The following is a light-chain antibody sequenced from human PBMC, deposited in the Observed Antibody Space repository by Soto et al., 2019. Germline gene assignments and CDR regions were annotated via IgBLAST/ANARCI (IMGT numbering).Light chain of an antibody. Sequence: DIVMTQSPDSLAVSLGERATINCKSSQSVLYSSNNKNYLAWYQQKPGQPPKLLISWASTRESGVPDRFSCSGSGQNSTLTISSLQAEDGAVYYCQHHYSTPLTFGGVTKVEIK. V-gene: IGKV4-1*01. J-gene: IGKJ4*01. CDR1: QSVLYSSNNKNY. CDR2: WAS. CDR3: QHHYSTPLT.